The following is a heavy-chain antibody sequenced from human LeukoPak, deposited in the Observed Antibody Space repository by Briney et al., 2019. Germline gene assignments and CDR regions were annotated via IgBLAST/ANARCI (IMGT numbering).Heavy chain of an antibody. J-gene: IGHJ5*02. Sequence: GSLRLSCAASGFTFSSYWMSWVRQAPGKGLEWVANIKQDGSEKYYVDSVKGRFTISRDNAKNSLYLQMNSLRAEDTAVYYCASRVVAATNWFDPWGQGTLVTVSS. D-gene: IGHD2-15*01. V-gene: IGHV3-7*01. CDR1: GFTFSSYW. CDR2: IKQDGSEK. CDR3: ASRVVAATNWFDP.